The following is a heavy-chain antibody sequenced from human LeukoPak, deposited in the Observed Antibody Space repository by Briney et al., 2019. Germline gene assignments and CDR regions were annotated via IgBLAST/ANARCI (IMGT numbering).Heavy chain of an antibody. D-gene: IGHD3-22*01. V-gene: IGHV6-1*01. J-gene: IGHJ6*02. CDR1: GDSVSSNSAA. CDR3: ARAIYDSSGYYYGGYGMDV. CDR2: TYYGSKWYN. Sequence: SQTLSLTCALSGDSVSSNSAAWNWIRQSPSRGLEWLGRTYYGSKWYNDYAVSVKSRITINPDTSKNQFSLQLNSVTPEDTAVYYCARAIYDSSGYYYGGYGMDVWGQGTTVTVSS.